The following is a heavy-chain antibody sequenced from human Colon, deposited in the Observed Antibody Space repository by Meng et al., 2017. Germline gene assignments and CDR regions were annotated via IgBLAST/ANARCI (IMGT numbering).Heavy chain of an antibody. CDR1: GASFSSNSAA. V-gene: IGHV6-1*01. CDR3: ARSGSSGWIDY. CDR2: TYYRSKWYN. J-gene: IGHJ4*02. D-gene: IGHD6-19*01. Sequence: QVQLQQSGLSMVNPLQNLSLTLAISGASFSSNSAAWNCIRQSPSRGLEWLGRTYYRSKWYNGYAVSVKSRITINPDTSKKQFSLQLNSVTPEDTAMYYCARSGSSGWIDYWGQGTLVTVSS.